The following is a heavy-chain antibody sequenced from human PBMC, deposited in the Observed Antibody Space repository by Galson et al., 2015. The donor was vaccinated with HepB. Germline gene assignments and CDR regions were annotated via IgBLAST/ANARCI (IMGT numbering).Heavy chain of an antibody. CDR2: ISYDGSNK. D-gene: IGHD3-22*01. J-gene: IGHJ4*02. CDR1: GFTFSSYG. CDR3: ARGNYDSSGYYYVPFGY. Sequence: SLRLSCAASGFTFSSYGMHWVRQAPGKGLEWVAVISYDGSNKYYADSVKGRFTISRDNSKNTLYLQMNSLRAEDTAVYYCARGNYDSSGYYYVPFGYWGQGTLVTVSS. V-gene: IGHV3-30*03.